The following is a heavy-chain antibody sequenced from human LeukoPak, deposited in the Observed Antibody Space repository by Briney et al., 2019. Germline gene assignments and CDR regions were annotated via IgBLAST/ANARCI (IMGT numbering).Heavy chain of an antibody. V-gene: IGHV1-18*01. J-gene: IGHJ6*03. D-gene: IGHD3-3*01. Sequence: ASVKFSCKASGHTFTSSAISWVRHAPGQGLEWIGWISAYNGNTKYAQKLQGRVTMTTVPSTSTAYMELRSLRSDDTAIYLCARDLYYDDFWSGYSPDYDMDVWGKGTTVTVSS. CDR1: GHTFTSSA. CDR3: ARDLYYDDFWSGYSPDYDMDV. CDR2: ISAYNGNT.